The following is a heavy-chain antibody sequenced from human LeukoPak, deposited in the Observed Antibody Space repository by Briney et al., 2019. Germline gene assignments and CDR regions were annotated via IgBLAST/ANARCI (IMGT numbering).Heavy chain of an antibody. J-gene: IGHJ3*02. Sequence: PGGSLRLSCAASGFTFSSYEMNWVRQAPGKGLEWVSYIRSTGSIIFYADSVKGRFTISRDNAKNSLCLQMNSLRAEDTALYYCARVNDYGGNDDAFDIWGQGTMVTVSS. V-gene: IGHV3-48*03. CDR2: IRSTGSII. CDR1: GFTFSSYE. CDR3: ARVNDYGGNDDAFDI. D-gene: IGHD4-23*01.